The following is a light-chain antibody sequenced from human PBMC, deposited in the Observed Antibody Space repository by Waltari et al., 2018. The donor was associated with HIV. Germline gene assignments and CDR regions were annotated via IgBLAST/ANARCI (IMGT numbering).Light chain of an antibody. V-gene: IGKV1-8*01. J-gene: IGKJ1*01. Sequence: AIRLTQSPSSFSASTGDRVTITCRASQNIDTSLAWYQHKQGSAPRLLIYGSSTLQKGVAARFSGSASGTNFTLTISCLQSEDFATFSCHQYHRYPQTFGQGTRVEMK. CDR3: HQYHRYPQT. CDR2: GSS. CDR1: QNIDTS.